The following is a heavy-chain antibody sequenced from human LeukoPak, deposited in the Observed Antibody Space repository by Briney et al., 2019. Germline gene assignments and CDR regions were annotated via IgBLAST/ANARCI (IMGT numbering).Heavy chain of an antibody. D-gene: IGHD6-19*01. CDR3: AREVAGPAFEY. CDR1: GFTFSNYE. Sequence: GGSLRLSCAASGFTFSNYEMNWVRQAPGKGLEWVSYISSRGSTMYCADSVKGRFTISRDNAKNSVYLQMNSLRAEDTAVYYCAREVAGPAFEYWGQGTLVTVSS. J-gene: IGHJ4*02. V-gene: IGHV3-48*03. CDR2: ISSRGSTM.